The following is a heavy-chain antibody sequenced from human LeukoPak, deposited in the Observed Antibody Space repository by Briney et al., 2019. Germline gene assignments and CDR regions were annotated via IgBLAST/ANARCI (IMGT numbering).Heavy chain of an antibody. Sequence: SETLSLTCTVSGGSISTYYRSWIRQPAGKGLEWIGRIYTSGSTNYNPSLKSRVTMSVDTSKNKFSLKLSSVTAADTAAYYCARFIAGDYYYYMDVWGKETTVTISS. V-gene: IGHV4-4*07. CDR1: GGSISTYY. CDR2: IYTSGST. D-gene: IGHD3-16*02. CDR3: ARFIAGDYYYYMDV. J-gene: IGHJ6*03.